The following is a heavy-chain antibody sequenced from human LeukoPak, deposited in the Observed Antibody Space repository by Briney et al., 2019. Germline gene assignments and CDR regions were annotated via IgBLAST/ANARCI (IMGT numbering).Heavy chain of an antibody. Sequence: PGGSLRLSYAASGFTFSSYSMNWVRQAPGKGLEWVSYISDSSSTKYYADSVKGRFTISRDNGKNSLYLQMNSLRAEDTAVYYCARRGFTSGWDHWGQGNLVTVSS. CDR2: ISDSSSTK. J-gene: IGHJ4*02. CDR3: ARRGFTSGWDH. CDR1: GFTFSSYS. V-gene: IGHV3-48*01. D-gene: IGHD6-19*01.